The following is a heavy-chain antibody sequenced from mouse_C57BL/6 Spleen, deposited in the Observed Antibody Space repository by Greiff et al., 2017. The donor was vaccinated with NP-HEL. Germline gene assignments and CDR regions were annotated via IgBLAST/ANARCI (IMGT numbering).Heavy chain of an antibody. CDR2: ISYDGSN. D-gene: IGHD2-4*01. CDR3: ARVDYDYDGGFAY. J-gene: IGHJ3*01. Sequence: ESGPGLVKPSQSLSLTCSVTGYSITSGYYWNWIRQFPGNKLEWMGYISYDGSNNYNPSLKNRISITRDTSKNQFFLKLNSVTTEDTATYYCARVDYDYDGGFAYWGQGTLVTVSA. V-gene: IGHV3-6*01. CDR1: GYSITSGYY.